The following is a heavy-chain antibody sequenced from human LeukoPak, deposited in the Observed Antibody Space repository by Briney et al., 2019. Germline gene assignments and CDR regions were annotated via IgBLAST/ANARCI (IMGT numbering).Heavy chain of an antibody. J-gene: IGHJ4*02. CDR2: IKPDGSEK. V-gene: IGHV3-7*04. CDR3: ARENYFDY. Sequence: GGSLRLSCAASGFTFSRFWMGWVRQAPGKGLEWVANIKPDGSEKNYGDSVRGRFTISRDNARNSLSLQMNSLRVEDAAVYYCARENYFDYWGQGTLVTVSS. CDR1: GFTFSRFW.